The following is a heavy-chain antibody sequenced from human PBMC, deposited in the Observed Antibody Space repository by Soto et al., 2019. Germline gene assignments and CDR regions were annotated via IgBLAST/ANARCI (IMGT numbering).Heavy chain of an antibody. J-gene: IGHJ4*02. D-gene: IGHD3-22*01. Sequence: EVQLVESGGDLVQPGGSLRLSCSASGFTFSIYAMHWVRQAPGKGLEYVSSISTDGGNTHYADSVKGRFTISRDNSQKTVYLQMSSLRAEDTAVYYCVKGEYYYDSSGYYPFDYWGQGTLVTVSS. CDR3: VKGEYYYDSSGYYPFDY. V-gene: IGHV3-64D*06. CDR1: GFTFSIYA. CDR2: ISTDGGNT.